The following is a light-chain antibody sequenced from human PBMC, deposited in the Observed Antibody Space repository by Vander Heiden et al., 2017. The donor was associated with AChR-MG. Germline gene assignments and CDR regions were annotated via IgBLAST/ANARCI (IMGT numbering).Light chain of an antibody. V-gene: IGLV2-14*03. CDR3: TSYRNDGTVV. CDR2: DVS. Sequence: QSALTQPASVSVSPGQSATISCTGHSSDIAIYDLVPCYQQHPCNAPKLISFDVSKRPSGVSGRFSGSKSGTTASPTISGLQAEDEAYYYCTSYRNDGTVVFGGGTKLTVL. CDR1: SSDIAIYDL. J-gene: IGLJ3*02.